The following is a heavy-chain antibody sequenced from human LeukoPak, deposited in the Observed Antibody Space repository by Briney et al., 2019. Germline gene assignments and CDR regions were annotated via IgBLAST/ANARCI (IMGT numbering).Heavy chain of an antibody. V-gene: IGHV3-23*01. J-gene: IGHJ4*02. CDR3: AKGPTSGSYGRLDC. CDR2: ISGNGDST. CDR1: GFTFSPYA. D-gene: IGHD1-26*01. Sequence: PPGGSLRLSCAASGFTFSPYAMNWVRQGPGKGLEWLSAISGNGDSTYYTDSVKGRFTISRDNSKNTLYLHMNSLRAEDTAVYYCAKGPTSGSYGRLDCWGPGTLVTVSS.